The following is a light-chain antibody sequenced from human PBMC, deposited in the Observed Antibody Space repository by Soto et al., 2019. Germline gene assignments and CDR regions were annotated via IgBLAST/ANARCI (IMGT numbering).Light chain of an antibody. CDR2: GAS. J-gene: IGKJ5*01. V-gene: IGKV3-20*01. CDR3: QQYGSLIT. Sequence: EIVLTQSPGTLSLSPWERATLSCWASQSVTSNYLAWYQQKPGQAPRLLIFGASARPTGIPARISGSGSGTDFTLTISRLEPEDFAVYYCQQYGSLITFGQGTRLEIK. CDR1: QSVTSNY.